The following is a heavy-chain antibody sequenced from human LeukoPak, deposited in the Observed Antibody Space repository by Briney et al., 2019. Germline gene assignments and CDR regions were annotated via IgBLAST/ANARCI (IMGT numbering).Heavy chain of an antibody. CDR1: GFTFSSYS. V-gene: IGHV3-21*01. J-gene: IGHJ5*02. D-gene: IGHD6-13*01. CDR3: ARGMIAAAGASNWFDP. Sequence: GWALRLSCVASGFTFSSYSINWVRQAPGKGLEGVSSISSSSSYIYYADSVNGQYTISRDNAKNSLYLQMNSLRAEDRAVYYCARGMIAAAGASNWFDPWGQGTLVTVSS. CDR2: ISSSSSYI.